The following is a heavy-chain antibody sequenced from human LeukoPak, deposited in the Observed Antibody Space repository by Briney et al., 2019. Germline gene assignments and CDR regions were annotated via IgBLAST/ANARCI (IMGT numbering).Heavy chain of an antibody. CDR2: ISTGSSYI. CDR3: ARARAFTDAFDI. CDR1: GFTFSSYS. V-gene: IGHV3-21*01. D-gene: IGHD3-3*02. Sequence: GGSLRLSCAASGFTFSSYSMSWVRQAPGKGLEWVSSISTGSSYIYYADSVKGRFTISRDNAKNSLYLQMNSLRAEDTAVYYCARARAFTDAFDIWGQGTMVTVSS. J-gene: IGHJ3*02.